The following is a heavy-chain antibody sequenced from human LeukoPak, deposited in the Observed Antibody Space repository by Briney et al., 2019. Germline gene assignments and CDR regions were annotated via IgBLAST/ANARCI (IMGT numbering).Heavy chain of an antibody. CDR2: ISSSSSTI. V-gene: IGHV3-48*04. CDR1: GFTFSSYS. D-gene: IGHD6-13*01. CDR3: ARSSTVPWFGP. Sequence: GGSLRLSCAAPGFTFSSYSMNWVRQAPGKGLEWVSYISSSSSTIYYADSVKGRFTISRDNAKNSLYLQMNSLRAEDTAVYYCARSSTVPWFGPWGQGTLVTVSS. J-gene: IGHJ5*02.